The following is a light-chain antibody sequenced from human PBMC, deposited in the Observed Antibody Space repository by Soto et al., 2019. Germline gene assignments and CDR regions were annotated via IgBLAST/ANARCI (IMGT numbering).Light chain of an antibody. V-gene: IGLV2-11*01. CDR2: DVT. Sequence: QSALTEPRSVSGSHGQSVTISCTGTSSDIGGYTYVSWYQHHPGKAPKLMIYDVTTRPSGVPDRFSGSKSGNTASLAISGLQAEDEADYYCCSYAGSYSLVFGGGTKVTVL. CDR1: SSDIGGYTY. J-gene: IGLJ2*01. CDR3: CSYAGSYSLV.